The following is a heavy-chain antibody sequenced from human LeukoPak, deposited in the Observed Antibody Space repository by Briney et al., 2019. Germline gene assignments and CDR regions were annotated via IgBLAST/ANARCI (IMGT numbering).Heavy chain of an antibody. CDR2: IYYSGST. D-gene: IGHD2-2*02. Sequence: PSETLSLTCTVSGGSISSSSYYWGWIRQPPGKGLEWIGSIYYSGSTYYNPSPKSRVTISVDTSKNQFSLKLSSVTAADTAVYYCARHMGRCSSTSCYIVYFDYWGQGTLVTVSS. CDR3: ARHMGRCSSTSCYIVYFDY. V-gene: IGHV4-39*01. CDR1: GGSISSSSYY. J-gene: IGHJ4*02.